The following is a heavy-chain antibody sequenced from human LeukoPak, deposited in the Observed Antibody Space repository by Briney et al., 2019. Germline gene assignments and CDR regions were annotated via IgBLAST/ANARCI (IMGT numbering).Heavy chain of an antibody. CDR1: GFSFSTYG. V-gene: IGHV3-48*04. J-gene: IGHJ4*02. CDR3: ARRDLLTGTFDY. CDR2: ISSSGSTI. D-gene: IGHD1-20*01. Sequence: GGSLRLSCVASGFSFSTYGMNWVRQAPGKGLEWVSYISSSGSTIYYADSVKGRFTISRDNAKNSLYLQMNSLRAEDTAVYYCARRDLLTGTFDYWGQGTLVTVSS.